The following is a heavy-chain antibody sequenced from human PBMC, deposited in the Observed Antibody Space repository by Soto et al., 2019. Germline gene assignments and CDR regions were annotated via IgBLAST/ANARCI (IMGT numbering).Heavy chain of an antibody. Sequence: PGESLKISCKGSGYNFTTFWIGWVRQMPGKGLGWMGIIYPGDSETKYSPDFEGQVTISXXXXTXTXYXQXXSLRASDTAMYYCARLGFPGAIYFDYWGLGTLVTVSS. CDR2: IYPGDSET. CDR3: ARLGFPGAIYFDY. V-gene: IGHV5-51*01. CDR1: GYNFTTFW. J-gene: IGHJ4*02.